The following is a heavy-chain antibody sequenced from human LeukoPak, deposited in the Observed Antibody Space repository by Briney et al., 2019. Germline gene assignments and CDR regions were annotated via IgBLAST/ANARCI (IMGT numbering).Heavy chain of an antibody. CDR2: IYTSGST. D-gene: IGHD5-12*01. V-gene: IGHV4-4*07. Sequence: SETLSLTCTVSGCSISSYYWSWIRQPAGKGLEWIGRIYTSGSTNYNPSLKSRVTISVDKSKNQFYLKLSSVTAADTAVYYCAGGLPDIVATAADAFDIWGQGTMVTVSS. CDR1: GCSISSYY. J-gene: IGHJ3*02. CDR3: AGGLPDIVATAADAFDI.